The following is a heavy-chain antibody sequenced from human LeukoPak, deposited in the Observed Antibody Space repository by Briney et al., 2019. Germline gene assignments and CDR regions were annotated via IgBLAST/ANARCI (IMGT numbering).Heavy chain of an antibody. CDR3: ARDEGSDDAFDI. CDR2: IIPIFGTA. CDR1: GGTFRSCA. V-gene: IGHV1-69*05. J-gene: IGHJ3*02. Sequence: SVKVSCKASGGTFRSCAINWVRQAPGQGLEWMGRIIPIFGTANYAQKFQGRVTITTDESTSTAYMELSSLRFEDTAVYYCARDEGSDDAFDIWGQGTMVTVSS.